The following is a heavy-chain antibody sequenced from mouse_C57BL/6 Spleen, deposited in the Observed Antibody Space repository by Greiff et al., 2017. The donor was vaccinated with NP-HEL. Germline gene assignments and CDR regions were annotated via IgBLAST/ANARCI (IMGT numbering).Heavy chain of an antibody. CDR3: ARYYGSFYAMDY. CDR1: GFTFSDYG. Sequence: EVKVEESGGGLVKPGGSLKLSCAASGFTFSDYGMHWVRQAPEKGLEWVAYISSGSSTIYYADTVKGRFTISRDNAKNTLFLQMTSLRSEDTAMYYCARYYGSFYAMDYWGQGTSVTVSS. D-gene: IGHD1-1*01. V-gene: IGHV5-17*01. J-gene: IGHJ4*01. CDR2: ISSGSSTI.